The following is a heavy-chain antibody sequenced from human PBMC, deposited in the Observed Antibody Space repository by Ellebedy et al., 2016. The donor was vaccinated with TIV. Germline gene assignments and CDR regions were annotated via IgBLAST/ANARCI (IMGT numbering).Heavy chain of an antibody. Sequence: SETLSLXXTASGGSISSSSYYWGWIRQPPGQGLEWIGSIYYSGSTYYNPPLKSRVTISVDTSKNQFSLKLSSVTAADTAVYYCARQGINYYGSGSHFDYWGQGTLVTVSS. CDR3: ARQGINYYGSGSHFDY. CDR1: GGSISSSSYY. V-gene: IGHV4-39*01. J-gene: IGHJ4*02. CDR2: IYYSGST. D-gene: IGHD3-10*01.